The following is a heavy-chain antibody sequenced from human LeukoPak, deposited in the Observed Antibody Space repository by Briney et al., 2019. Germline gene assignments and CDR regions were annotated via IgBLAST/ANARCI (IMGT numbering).Heavy chain of an antibody. J-gene: IGHJ6*03. D-gene: IGHD6-13*01. Sequence: SETLSLTCTVSGGSISSSSYYWGWIRQPPGKGLEWIGEINHSGSTNYNPSLKSRVTISVDTSKNQFSLKLSSVTAADTAVYYCARGGIAAAGYYYYYYMDVWGKGTTVTVSS. V-gene: IGHV4-39*07. CDR3: ARGGIAAAGYYYYYYMDV. CDR1: GGSISSSSYY. CDR2: INHSGST.